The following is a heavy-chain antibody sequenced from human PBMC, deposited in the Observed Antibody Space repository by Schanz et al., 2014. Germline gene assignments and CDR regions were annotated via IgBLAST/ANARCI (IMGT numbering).Heavy chain of an antibody. CDR1: GFIFSDYY. CDR3: ARGRVLES. J-gene: IGHJ5*02. D-gene: IGHD1-1*01. Sequence: QVQLVDSGGGLVKPGGSLRLSCAASGFIFSDYYMAWIRQAPGKGLEWVSVIGVDGTTTYYADSVKGRFTISRDNSKNSLYLQMTSLRAEDTAVYYCARGRVLESWGQGTLVTVSS. CDR2: IGVDGTTT. V-gene: IGHV3-11*04.